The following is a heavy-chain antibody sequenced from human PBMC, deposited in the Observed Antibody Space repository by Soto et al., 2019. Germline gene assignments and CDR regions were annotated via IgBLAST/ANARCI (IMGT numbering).Heavy chain of an antibody. V-gene: IGHV1-18*01. CDR1: GYTFTNYG. CDR3: ARDPRYCSGDRCYNWFDP. CDR2: INPDNGNT. Sequence: AASVKVSCKASGYTFTNYGINWVRQAPGQGLEWMGWINPDNGNTKFAQKVQGRVTMTTDASTSTAYMEVRSLRSDDTAVYYCARDPRYCSGDRCYNWFDPWGQGTLVTVS. J-gene: IGHJ5*02. D-gene: IGHD2-15*01.